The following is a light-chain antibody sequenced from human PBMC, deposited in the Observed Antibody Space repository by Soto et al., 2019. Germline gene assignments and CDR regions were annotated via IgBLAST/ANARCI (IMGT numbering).Light chain of an antibody. V-gene: IGLV2-14*01. CDR2: DVS. Sequence: QSVLTQPASVSGSPGQSITISCTGTSSDVGAYNYVSWYQQHPGKAPKLMIYDVSNWTSGVSNRFSGSKSVNTASLTISGLQAEDEADYYCNSYTTSSTLVFGGGTQLTVL. CDR1: SSDVGAYNY. CDR3: NSYTTSSTLV. J-gene: IGLJ2*01.